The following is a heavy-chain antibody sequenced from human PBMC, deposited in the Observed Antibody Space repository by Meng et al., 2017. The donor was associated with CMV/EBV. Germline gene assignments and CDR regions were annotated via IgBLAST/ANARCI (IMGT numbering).Heavy chain of an antibody. CDR2: TYYRSKWYN. V-gene: IGHV6-1*01. J-gene: IGHJ3*02. D-gene: IGHD2-2*03. CDR3: ARDGLAIVVVPAAIRGSGWANGAFDI. CDR1: GDSVSSHSAA. Sequence: SQTLSLTCAISGDSVSSHSAAWNWIRQSPSRGLEWLGRTYYRSKWYNDYAVSVKSRITINPDTSKNQFSLQLNSVTPEDTAVYYCARDGLAIVVVPAAIRGSGWANGAFDIWGQGTMVTVSS.